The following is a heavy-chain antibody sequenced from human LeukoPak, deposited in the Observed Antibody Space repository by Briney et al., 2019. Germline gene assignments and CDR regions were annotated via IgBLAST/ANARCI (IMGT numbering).Heavy chain of an antibody. D-gene: IGHD3-22*01. V-gene: IGHV4-38-2*02. J-gene: IGHJ5*02. CDR2: IYHSGST. CDR3: ARDDSSGYEP. Sequence: SETLSLTCTVSGYSISSGYYWGWIRQPPGKGLEWIGSIYHSGSTYYNPSLKSRVTISVDTSKNQFSLKLSSVTAADTAVYYCARDDSSGYEPWGQGTLVTVSS. CDR1: GYSISSGYY.